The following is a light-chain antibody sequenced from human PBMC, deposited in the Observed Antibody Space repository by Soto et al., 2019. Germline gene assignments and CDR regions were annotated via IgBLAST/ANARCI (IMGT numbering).Light chain of an antibody. Sequence: DIQLTQSPSFLSASVGDRVTITCRASQGISSYLAWYQQKPGKAPKLLIYAASTLQSGVPSRFSGSGSWTEFTLTISSLQAEDFATYYCQQLNSYPLPFGQGTRLQIK. CDR1: QGISSY. CDR2: AAS. V-gene: IGKV1-9*01. J-gene: IGKJ5*01. CDR3: QQLNSYPLP.